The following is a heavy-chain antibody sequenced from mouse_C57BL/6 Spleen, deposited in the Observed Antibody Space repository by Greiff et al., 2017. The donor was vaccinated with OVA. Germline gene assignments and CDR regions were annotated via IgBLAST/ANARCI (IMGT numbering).Heavy chain of an antibody. CDR2: INPYNGGT. CDR3: ARGKGLGAMDY. J-gene: IGHJ4*01. Sequence: VQLKESGPVLVKPGASVKMSCKASGYTFTDYYMNWVKQSHGKSLEWIGVINPYNGGTSYNQKFKGKATLTVDKSSSTAYMELNSLTSEDSAVYYCARGKGLGAMDYWGQGTSVTVSS. V-gene: IGHV1-19*01. D-gene: IGHD2-10*02. CDR1: GYTFTDYY.